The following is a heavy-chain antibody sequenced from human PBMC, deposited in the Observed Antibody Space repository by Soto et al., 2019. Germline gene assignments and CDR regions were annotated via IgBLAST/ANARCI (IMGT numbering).Heavy chain of an antibody. V-gene: IGHV4-59*01. Sequence: PSEPLCLTCTVAGGSIISYYWSWIRQTTGKGLEWIGYIYYSGSTNYNPSLKSRVTISVDTSKNQFSLKLSSVTAADTAVYYCARDGRTVTTEYNYYYMDVWGKGTTVTVSS. CDR2: IYYSGST. D-gene: IGHD4-17*01. CDR3: ARDGRTVTTEYNYYYMDV. CDR1: GGSIISYY. J-gene: IGHJ6*03.